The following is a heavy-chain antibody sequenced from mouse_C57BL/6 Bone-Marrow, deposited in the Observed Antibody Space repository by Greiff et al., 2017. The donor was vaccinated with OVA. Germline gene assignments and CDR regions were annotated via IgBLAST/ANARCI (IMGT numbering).Heavy chain of an antibody. D-gene: IGHD1-1*01. V-gene: IGHV1-69*01. CDR2: IDPSDSYT. CDR3: ARGYYGSSPFAY. CDR1: GYTFTSYW. Sequence: QVQLQQPGAELVMPGASVKLSCKASGYTFTSYWMHWVKQRPGQGLEWIGEIDPSDSYTNYNQKFKGKSTLTVDKPSSTAYMQLSSLTSEDSAVYYCARGYYGSSPFAYWGQGTLVTVSA. J-gene: IGHJ3*01.